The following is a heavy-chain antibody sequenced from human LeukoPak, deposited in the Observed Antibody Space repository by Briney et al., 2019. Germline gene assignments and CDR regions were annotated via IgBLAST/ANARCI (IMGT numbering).Heavy chain of an antibody. Sequence: ASVPVSLKASGYTFTGYYMHWVGQAPGQGLEWMGWINPNSGGTNYAQKFQGRVTMTRDTSISTAYMELSRLRYDDTAVYYCARLADIVVVASAPDGFEILGEGTMVTVSS. CDR3: ARLADIVVVASAPDGFEI. D-gene: IGHD2-2*01. V-gene: IGHV1-2*02. J-gene: IGHJ3*02. CDR2: INPNSGGT. CDR1: GYTFTGYY.